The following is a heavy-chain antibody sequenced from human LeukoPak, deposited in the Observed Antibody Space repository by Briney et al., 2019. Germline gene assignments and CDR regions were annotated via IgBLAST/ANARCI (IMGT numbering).Heavy chain of an antibody. CDR2: INHSGST. V-gene: IGHV4-34*01. CDR1: GGSFSDYY. J-gene: IGHJ3*02. CDR3: ARDRRDYGDSRGAFDI. Sequence: PSETLSLTCAVYGGSFSDYYWSWIRQPPGKGLEWIGEINHSGSTNYNPSLKSRVTISVDTSKNQFSLKLSSVTAADTAVYYCARDRRDYGDSRGAFDIWGQGTMVTVSS. D-gene: IGHD4-17*01.